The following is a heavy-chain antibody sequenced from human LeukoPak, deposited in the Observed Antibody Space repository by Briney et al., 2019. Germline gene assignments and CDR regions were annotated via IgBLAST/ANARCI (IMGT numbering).Heavy chain of an antibody. CDR1: GFTFSSYW. CDR2: INSDGSST. Sequence: PGGSLRLSCAASGFTFSSYWMHWVRHAPGKGLVWVSRINSDGSSTSYADSVKGRFTISRDNAKNTLYLQMNSLRAEDTAVYYCARGGDDILTGYYMDYYYYGMDVWGQGTTVTVSS. V-gene: IGHV3-74*01. CDR3: ARGGDDILTGYYMDYYYYGMDV. D-gene: IGHD3-9*01. J-gene: IGHJ6*02.